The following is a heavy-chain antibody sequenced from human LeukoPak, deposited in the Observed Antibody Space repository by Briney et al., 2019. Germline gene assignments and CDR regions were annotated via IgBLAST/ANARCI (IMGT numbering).Heavy chain of an antibody. CDR3: AKDSVAYCSGGSCTTFDY. J-gene: IGHJ4*01. CDR1: GFTVSSNS. Sequence: GGSLRLSCTVSGFTVSSNSMSWVRQAPGKGLEWVSSISTSSSYIYYADSLKGRFTISRDNARNSLYLQMNSLRADDTAVYYCAKDSVAYCSGGSCTTFDYWGQGALVTVSS. CDR2: ISTSSSYI. V-gene: IGHV3-21*01. D-gene: IGHD2-15*01.